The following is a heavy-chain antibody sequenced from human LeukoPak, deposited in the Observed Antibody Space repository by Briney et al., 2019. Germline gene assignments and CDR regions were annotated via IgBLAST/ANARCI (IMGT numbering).Heavy chain of an antibody. CDR3: ARDQGDYGNSPFDY. Sequence: GGPLRLSCAASGFTFRDYFMSWLRQAPGKGLEGVSYISNSGTSIYYADSLQGRFTISRDNAKNSLYLQMNSLRAEDTAVYYCARDQGDYGNSPFDYWGQGTLVTVSS. CDR1: GFTFRDYF. J-gene: IGHJ4*02. V-gene: IGHV3-11*04. CDR2: ISNSGTSI. D-gene: IGHD4-11*01.